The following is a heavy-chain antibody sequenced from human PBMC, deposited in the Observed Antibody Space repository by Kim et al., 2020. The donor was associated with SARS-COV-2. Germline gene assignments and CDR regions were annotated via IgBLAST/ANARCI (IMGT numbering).Heavy chain of an antibody. D-gene: IGHD6-19*01. CDR3: AKDQQKQWLVAFDI. J-gene: IGHJ3*02. V-gene: IGHV3-9*01. CDR2: ISWNSGSI. CDR1: GFTFDDYA. Sequence: GGSLRLSCAASGFTFDDYAMHWVRQAPGKGLEWVSGISWNSGSIGYADSVKGRFTISRDNAKNSLYLQMNSLRAEDTALYYCAKDQQKQWLVAFDIWGQGTMVTVSS.